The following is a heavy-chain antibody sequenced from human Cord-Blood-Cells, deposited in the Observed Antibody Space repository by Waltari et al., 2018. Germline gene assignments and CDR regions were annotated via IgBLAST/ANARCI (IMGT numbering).Heavy chain of an antibody. CDR1: GGTFSSYA. CDR2: ISPILGIA. Sequence: QVQLVQSGAEVKKPGSSVKVSCKASGGTFSSYAISWVRQAPGQGLEGRGRISPILGIANYAQKFQGRVTITADKSTSTAYIELSSLRSEDTAVYYCARRYCSSTSCYYFDYWGQGTLVTVSS. CDR3: ARRYCSSTSCYYFDY. J-gene: IGHJ4*02. V-gene: IGHV1-69*09. D-gene: IGHD2-2*01.